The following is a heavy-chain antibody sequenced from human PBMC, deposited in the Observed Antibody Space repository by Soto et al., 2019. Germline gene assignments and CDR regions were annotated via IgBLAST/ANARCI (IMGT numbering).Heavy chain of an antibody. Sequence: SCAASGFTFSNAWMNWVRQAPGKGLEWVGRIKSKTDGGTTDYAAPVKGRFTISRDDSKNTLYLQMNSLKTEDTAVYYCTTDLSYYDSSGYPPWGQGTLVTVSS. V-gene: IGHV3-15*07. CDR2: IKSKTDGGTT. J-gene: IGHJ5*02. D-gene: IGHD3-22*01. CDR1: GFTFSNAW. CDR3: TTDLSYYDSSGYPP.